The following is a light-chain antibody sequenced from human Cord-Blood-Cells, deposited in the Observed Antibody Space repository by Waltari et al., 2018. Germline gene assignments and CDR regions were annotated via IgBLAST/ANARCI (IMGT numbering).Light chain of an antibody. J-gene: IGLJ3*02. CDR2: AGS. CDR1: SSDVGSYNL. Sequence: QSALTQPASVSGSPGQSITISCTGPSSDVGSYNLVSWYQQHPGKAPRLMIYAGSKRPSGVSNRFSGSKSGNTASLTISGLQAEDEADYYCCSYAGSSTVFGGGTKLTVL. CDR3: CSYAGSSTV. V-gene: IGLV2-23*01.